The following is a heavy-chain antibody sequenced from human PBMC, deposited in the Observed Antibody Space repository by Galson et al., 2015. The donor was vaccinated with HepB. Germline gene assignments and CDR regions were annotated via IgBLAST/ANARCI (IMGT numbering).Heavy chain of an antibody. Sequence: SLRLSCAASGFTFSNYNMNWVRQAPGKGLEWVSSISSSSSYIYYADSVKGRFTVSRDNAKNSLYLQMSSLRAEDTAVYYCARDPPLGTPFDYWGQGTLVTVSS. J-gene: IGHJ4*02. CDR3: ARDPPLGTPFDY. CDR1: GFTFSNYN. D-gene: IGHD7-27*01. V-gene: IGHV3-21*01. CDR2: ISSSSSYI.